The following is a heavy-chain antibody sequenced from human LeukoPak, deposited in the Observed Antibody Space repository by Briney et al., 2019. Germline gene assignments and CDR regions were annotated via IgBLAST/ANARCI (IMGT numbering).Heavy chain of an antibody. CDR3: AKDRGYYVDTGTINF. Sequence: PGGSLRLSCAASGFTMSHYGVSWVRQAPGKGLEWISGIRSAVETTHYADSVKGRFTISRDNSKNTLYLQMNSLRAEDTAVYYCAKDRGYYVDTGTINFWGQGTLVTVSS. D-gene: IGHD2-15*01. J-gene: IGHJ4*02. CDR1: GFTMSHYG. V-gene: IGHV3-23*01. CDR2: IRSAVETT.